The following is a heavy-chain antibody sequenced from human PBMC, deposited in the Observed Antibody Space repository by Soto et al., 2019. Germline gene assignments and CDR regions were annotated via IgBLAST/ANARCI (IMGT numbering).Heavy chain of an antibody. CDR3: AREGQGHGDDGAYAVDV. CDR2: VWYDGSNA. J-gene: IGHJ3*01. Sequence: QVQLVESGGGVVQPGKSLRLSCAASGFIFNNYALSWVRQAPGKGLEWVAVVWYDGSNAFHADSVKGRFTISRDDSKNTLYLQMNSLRVDDTAVYYCAREGQGHGDDGAYAVDVWGQGTMVTVSS. D-gene: IGHD4-17*01. V-gene: IGHV3-33*01. CDR1: GFIFNNYA.